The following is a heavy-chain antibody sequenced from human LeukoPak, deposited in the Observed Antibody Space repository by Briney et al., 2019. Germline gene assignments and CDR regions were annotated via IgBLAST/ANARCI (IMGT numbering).Heavy chain of an antibody. CDR2: ISASGGST. V-gene: IGHV3-23*01. D-gene: IGHD3-22*01. CDR1: GFTFSSSA. CDR3: AKRGDYYDSSGLSVLYFDY. Sequence: GGSLRLSCAASGFTFSSSAMSWVRQVPGKGLEWVSGISASGGSTSYADSVRGRFTISRDNSKNTLYVQMNSLRAEDTAVYYCAKRGDYYDSSGLSVLYFDYWGQGTLVTVSS. J-gene: IGHJ4*02.